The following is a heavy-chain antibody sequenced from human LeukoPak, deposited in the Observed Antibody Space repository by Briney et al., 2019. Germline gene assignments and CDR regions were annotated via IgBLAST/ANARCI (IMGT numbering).Heavy chain of an antibody. V-gene: IGHV3-21*01. D-gene: IGHD3-10*01. J-gene: IGHJ6*02. Sequence: PGGSLRLSCAASGFTFSSYSMNWVRQAPGKGLEWVSSISGSSDYIYYADSVKGRFTISRDNAKKSLFLQMNSLRAEDTAVYHCARDTRSSYSYYGMDVWGQGTTVTVSS. CDR3: ARDTRSSYSYYGMDV. CDR1: GFTFSSYS. CDR2: ISGSSDYI.